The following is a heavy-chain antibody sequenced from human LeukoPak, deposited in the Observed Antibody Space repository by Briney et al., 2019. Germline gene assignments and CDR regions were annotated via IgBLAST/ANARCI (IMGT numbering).Heavy chain of an antibody. J-gene: IGHJ6*02. CDR3: ATDPGEIVPAAKGPRGDYCYGMDV. V-gene: IGHV1-24*01. CDR2: FDPEDGGT. Sequence: ASVKVSCKVSGYTLTELSMHWVRQAPGKGLEWMGGFDPEDGGTIYAQKFQGRVTMTADTSTDTAYMELNSLRSDDTAVYYCATDPGEIVPAAKGPRGDYCYGMDVWGQGTTVTVSS. D-gene: IGHD2-2*01. CDR1: GYTLTELS.